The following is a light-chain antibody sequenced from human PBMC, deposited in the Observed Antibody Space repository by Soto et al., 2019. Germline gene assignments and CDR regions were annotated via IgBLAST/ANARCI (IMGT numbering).Light chain of an antibody. V-gene: IGKV3-20*01. CDR2: GAS. Sequence: EIGLTQSPGTLSLSPGERATLSCRASQSVTSSYLAWYQQKPGQAPRLLIYGASNRATGIPDRFSGSGSGTDFTLTISSLDAEDFVVYYCHQYGNSLTFGPGTKVVI. CDR3: HQYGNSLT. CDR1: QSVTSSY. J-gene: IGKJ3*01.